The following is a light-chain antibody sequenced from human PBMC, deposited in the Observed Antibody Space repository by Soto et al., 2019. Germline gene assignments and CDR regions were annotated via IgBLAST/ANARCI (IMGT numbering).Light chain of an antibody. Sequence: QSVLTQPASVSGSPGQSITISCTGTNSDIGRYKFVSWYQQHPGKAPKLMVFEGTNRPSGVSNRFSGSKSGNTASLTISGLQAEDEAIYFCSSSTSPNTLVIFGGGTQLTVL. CDR1: NSDIGRYKF. J-gene: IGLJ2*01. CDR3: SSSTSPNTLVI. CDR2: EGT. V-gene: IGLV2-14*01.